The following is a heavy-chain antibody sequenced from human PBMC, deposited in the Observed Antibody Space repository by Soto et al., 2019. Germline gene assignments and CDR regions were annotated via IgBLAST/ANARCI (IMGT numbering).Heavy chain of an antibody. CDR2: IYHSGST. D-gene: IGHD3-3*01. J-gene: IGHJ5*02. Sequence: LSLTCAVSGGSISSSNWWSWVRQPPGKGLEWIGEIYHSGSTNYNPSLKSRVTISVDKSKNQFSLKLSSVTAADTAVYYCARDGSFYDFWSGYSGNWFDPWGQGTLVTVSS. V-gene: IGHV4-4*02. CDR1: GGSISSSNW. CDR3: ARDGSFYDFWSGYSGNWFDP.